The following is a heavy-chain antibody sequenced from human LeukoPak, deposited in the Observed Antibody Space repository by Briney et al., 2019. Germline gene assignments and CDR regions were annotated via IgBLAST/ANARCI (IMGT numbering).Heavy chain of an antibody. V-gene: IGHV3-23*01. J-gene: IGHJ6*04. CDR1: GFTFSSYA. CDR2: ISGSGGST. Sequence: PGGSLRLSCAASGFTFSSYAMSWVRQAPGKGLEWVSAISGSGGSTYYADSVKGRFTISRDNSKNTLYLQMNSLRAEDTAVYYCAKDTGRGYYYYYGMDVWGKGTTVTVSS. D-gene: IGHD3-10*01. CDR3: AKDTGRGYYYYYGMDV.